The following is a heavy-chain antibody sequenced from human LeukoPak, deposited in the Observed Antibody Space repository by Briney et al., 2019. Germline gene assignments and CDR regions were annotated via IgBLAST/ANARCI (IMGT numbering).Heavy chain of an antibody. Sequence: ASVKVSCKAYGYTFTHSYIHWVRQAPGQGLEWMGWINPNSGDTNYAQKFLGRVTMTRDTSISTVYMELSSLRSDDTAVYYCARDYCSGGNCFFDYWGQGTLVTVSS. J-gene: IGHJ4*02. CDR3: ARDYCSGGNCFFDY. CDR1: GYTFTHSY. D-gene: IGHD2-15*01. V-gene: IGHV1-2*02. CDR2: INPNSGDT.